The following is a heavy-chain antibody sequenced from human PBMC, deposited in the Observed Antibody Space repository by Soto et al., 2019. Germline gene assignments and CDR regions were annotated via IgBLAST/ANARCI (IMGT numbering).Heavy chain of an antibody. CDR2: IYYFGSSGGT. CDR3: ASIYDSSGYYYGNNWFDP. J-gene: IGHJ5*02. CDR1: GGSINRYY. D-gene: IGHD3-22*01. V-gene: IGHV4-59*12. Sequence: SETLSLTCTVSGGSINRYYWIWIRQPPGKGLEWIGYIYYFGSSGGTYYNPSLKSRVTISVDTSKNQFSLELSSVTAADTAVYYCASIYDSSGYYYGNNWFDPWGQGTLVTVSS.